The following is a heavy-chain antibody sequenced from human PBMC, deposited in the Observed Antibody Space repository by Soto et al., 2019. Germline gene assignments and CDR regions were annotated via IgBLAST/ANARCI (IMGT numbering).Heavy chain of an antibody. CDR3: ARKGCPFCIAAAGMWWFDP. V-gene: IGHV4-34*01. Sequence: QVQLQQWGAGLLKPSETLSLTCAVYGGSFSGYYWSWIRQPPGKGLEWIGEINHSGSTNYNPSLKSRVTISVDTSKNQFSLKLSSVTAADTAVYYCARKGCPFCIAAAGMWWFDPWGQGTLVTVSS. CDR2: INHSGST. CDR1: GGSFSGYY. J-gene: IGHJ5*02. D-gene: IGHD6-13*01.